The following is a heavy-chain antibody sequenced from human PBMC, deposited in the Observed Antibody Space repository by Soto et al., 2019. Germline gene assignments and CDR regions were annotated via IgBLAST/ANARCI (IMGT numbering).Heavy chain of an antibody. CDR3: ARVGSDFDAFDI. J-gene: IGHJ3*02. D-gene: IGHD3-16*01. CDR2: IYHSGRT. CDR1: GGSISRGDYY. Sequence: QVQLQESGPGLVKPSQTLSLNCSVSGGSISRGDYYWSWIRQHPGRGLEWIGHIYHSGRTNYNPSLKSRVSISLDTSKSQFSLSLTSVTAADTAVYRCARVGSDFDAFDIWGQVTIVTVSS. V-gene: IGHV4-31*03.